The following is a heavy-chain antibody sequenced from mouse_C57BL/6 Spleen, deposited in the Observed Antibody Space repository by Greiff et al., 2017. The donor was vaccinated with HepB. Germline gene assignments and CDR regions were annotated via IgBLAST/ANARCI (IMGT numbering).Heavy chain of an antibody. CDR2: IHPNSGST. CDR3: AREEAYYGSFFDY. D-gene: IGHD1-1*01. CDR1: GYTFTSYW. Sequence: VQLQQPGAELVKPGASVKLSCKASGYTFTSYWMHWVKQRPGQGLEWIGMIHPNSGSTNYNEKFKSKATLTVDKSSSTAYMQLSSLTSEDSAVYYCAREEAYYGSFFDYWGQGTTLTVSS. J-gene: IGHJ2*01. V-gene: IGHV1-64*01.